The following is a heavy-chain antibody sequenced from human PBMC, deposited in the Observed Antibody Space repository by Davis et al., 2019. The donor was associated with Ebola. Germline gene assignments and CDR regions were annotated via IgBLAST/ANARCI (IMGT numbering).Heavy chain of an antibody. CDR2: ISSNGGST. D-gene: IGHD2-2*03. Sequence: GESLKISCAASGFTFSSYGMHWVRQAPGKGLEYVSAISSNGGSTYYADSVKGRFTISRDNSKNTLYLQMSSLRAEDTAVYYCVKGGYCSSTSCWGGFDYYYYGMDVWGQGTTVTVSS. CDR3: VKGGYCSSTSCWGGFDYYYYGMDV. V-gene: IGHV3-64D*08. J-gene: IGHJ6*02. CDR1: GFTFSSYG.